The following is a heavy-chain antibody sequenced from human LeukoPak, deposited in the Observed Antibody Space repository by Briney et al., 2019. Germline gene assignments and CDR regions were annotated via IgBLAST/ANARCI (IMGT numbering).Heavy chain of an antibody. CDR3: ARKDTAMVSDDY. D-gene: IGHD5-18*01. J-gene: IGHJ4*02. CDR2: IYYSGST. CDR1: GGSISSGDYC. V-gene: IGHV4-30-4*08. Sequence: SQTLSLTCTVSGGSISSGDYCWSWIRQPPGKGLEWIGYIYYSGSTYYNPSLKSRVTISVDTSKNQFSLKLSSVTAADTAVYYCARKDTAMVSDDYWGQGTLVTVSS.